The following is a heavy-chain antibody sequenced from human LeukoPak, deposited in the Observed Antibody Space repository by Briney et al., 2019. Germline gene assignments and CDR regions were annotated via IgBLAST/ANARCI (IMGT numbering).Heavy chain of an antibody. CDR1: GGSISSGGYS. CDR2: IYHSGST. V-gene: IGHV4-30-2*01. Sequence: PSETLSLTCAVSGGSISSGGYSWSWIRQPPGKGLEWIGCIYHSGSTYYNPSLKSRVTISVDRSKNQFSLKLSSVTAADTAVYYCAREAPAENWFDPWGQGTLVTVSS. J-gene: IGHJ5*02. CDR3: AREAPAENWFDP.